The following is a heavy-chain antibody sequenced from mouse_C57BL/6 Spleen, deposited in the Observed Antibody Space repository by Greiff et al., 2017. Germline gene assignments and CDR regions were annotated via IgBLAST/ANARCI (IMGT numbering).Heavy chain of an antibody. Sequence: QVQLQQSGAALVKPEASVKLSCKASGYTFTSYWMHWVKQRPGQGLEWIGMIHPTSGSTNYNEKVKSKATLTVDKSSSTAYMQLSNLTSEDSAVYYWASHHYYSNYEGYYYAMDYWGQGTSVTVSS. CDR2: IHPTSGST. CDR3: ASHHYYSNYEGYYYAMDY. V-gene: IGHV1-64*01. D-gene: IGHD2-5*01. J-gene: IGHJ4*01. CDR1: GYTFTSYW.